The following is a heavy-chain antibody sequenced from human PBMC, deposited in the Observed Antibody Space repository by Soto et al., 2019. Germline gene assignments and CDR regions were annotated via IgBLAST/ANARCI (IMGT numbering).Heavy chain of an antibody. CDR3: ATSEWNDAFDI. D-gene: IGHD3-3*01. Sequence: VQLVESGGSLVQPGGSLRLSCAASGFTFSNVWMTWIRQAPGKGLEWVGRIKRKTDGETTDYGAPVKGRFTVSRDDSKNTLYLQMNSLKTEDTGLYYCATSEWNDAFDIWGHGTMVTVSS. J-gene: IGHJ3*02. V-gene: IGHV3-15*01. CDR2: IKRKTDGETT. CDR1: GFTFSNVW.